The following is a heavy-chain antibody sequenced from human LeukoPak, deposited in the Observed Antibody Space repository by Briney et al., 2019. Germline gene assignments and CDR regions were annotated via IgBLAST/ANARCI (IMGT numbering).Heavy chain of an antibody. CDR1: GFTFSNAW. CDR2: IKRKTDGGTT. D-gene: IGHD1-14*01. Sequence: PGGSLRLSCAASGFTFSNAWMSWVRQAPGKGLEWVGRIKRKTDGGTTDYAAPVKGRFTISRDDSKNTLYLQMNSLKTEDTAVYYCTGRVEPGIDYWGQGTLVT. CDR3: TGRVEPGIDY. J-gene: IGHJ4*02. V-gene: IGHV3-15*01.